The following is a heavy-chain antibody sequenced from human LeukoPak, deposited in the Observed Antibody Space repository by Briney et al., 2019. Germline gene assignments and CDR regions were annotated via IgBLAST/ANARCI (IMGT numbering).Heavy chain of an antibody. Sequence: SETLSLTCTVSGVSISSYYWGWIRQPPGKGLEWIGYIYNSGSTNYNPSLKSRVTISVDTSKNQFSLKLTSVTAADTAVYYCARTVATPSPYFDYWGQGTLVTVSS. CDR2: IYNSGST. V-gene: IGHV4-59*01. J-gene: IGHJ4*02. D-gene: IGHD5-12*01. CDR3: ARTVATPSPYFDY. CDR1: GVSISSYY.